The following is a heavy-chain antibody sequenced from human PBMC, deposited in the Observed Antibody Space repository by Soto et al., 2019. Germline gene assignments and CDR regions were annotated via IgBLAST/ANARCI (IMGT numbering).Heavy chain of an antibody. Sequence: SETLSLPCSVSGGSIISGGYSWSWIRQPPGKGLEWIGYIYSGTTHYNPSLESRVTIAMDRSKNQVSLSLKSVTAADTAVYYCAREDSGAFFDFWGQGTLVTVSS. J-gene: IGHJ4*02. V-gene: IGHV4-30-2*01. CDR2: IYSGTT. CDR1: GGSIISGGYS. D-gene: IGHD2-15*01. CDR3: AREDSGAFFDF.